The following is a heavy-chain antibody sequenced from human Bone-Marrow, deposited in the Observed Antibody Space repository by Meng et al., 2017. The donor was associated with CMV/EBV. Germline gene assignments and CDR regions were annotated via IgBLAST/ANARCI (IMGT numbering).Heavy chain of an antibody. D-gene: IGHD3-22*01. Sequence: GESLKISCAASGFTVSSNYMSWVRQAPGKGLEWVSVIYSGGSTYYADSVKGRFTISRDNSKNTLYLQMNSLRAEDTAVYYCARDPDSSGYYDYWGQGTLVNVDS. CDR2: IYSGGST. J-gene: IGHJ4*02. CDR3: ARDPDSSGYYDY. CDR1: GFTVSSNY. V-gene: IGHV3-66*02.